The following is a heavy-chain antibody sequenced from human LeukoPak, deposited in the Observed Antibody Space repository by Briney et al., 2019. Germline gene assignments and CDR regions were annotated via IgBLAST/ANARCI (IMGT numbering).Heavy chain of an antibody. CDR1: GGSISSSSYY. CDR2: INHSGST. Sequence: SETLSLTCTVSGGSISSSSYYWGWIRQPPGKGLEWIGEINHSGSTNYNPSLKSRVTISVDTSKNQFSLKLSSVTAADTAVYYCAINHCSSTSCPGWGQGTLVTVSS. D-gene: IGHD2-2*01. CDR3: AINHCSSTSCPG. J-gene: IGHJ4*02. V-gene: IGHV4-39*07.